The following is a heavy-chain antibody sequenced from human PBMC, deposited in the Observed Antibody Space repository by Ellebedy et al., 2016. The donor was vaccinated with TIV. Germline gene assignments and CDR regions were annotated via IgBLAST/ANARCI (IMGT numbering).Heavy chain of an antibody. CDR3: AKDSPYDSWSGYTTYYFDY. J-gene: IGHJ4*02. CDR2: ISDDGSDK. V-gene: IGHV3-30*18. CDR1: GFTFSNYA. Sequence: GESLKISCATSGFTFSNYAMFWVRQAPGKGLEWVAVISDDGSDKYYVDSVKGRFTISRDNSKNTVYLQMNSLRAEDTAVYYCAKDSPYDSWSGYTTYYFDYWGQGTLVTVSS. D-gene: IGHD3-3*01.